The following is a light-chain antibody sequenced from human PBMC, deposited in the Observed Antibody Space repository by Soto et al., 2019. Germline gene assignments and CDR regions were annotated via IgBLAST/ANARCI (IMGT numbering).Light chain of an antibody. Sequence: QSALTQPRSVSGSPGQSVTISCTGTSSDVGGYNYVSWYQQHPGKAPKLMIYDVSKRPSWVPDRFSGSKSGNTASLTISGLQAEDEADYYCCSYAGSSLVFGTGTKLTVL. CDR3: CSYAGSSLV. CDR1: SSDVGGYNY. J-gene: IGLJ1*01. CDR2: DVS. V-gene: IGLV2-11*01.